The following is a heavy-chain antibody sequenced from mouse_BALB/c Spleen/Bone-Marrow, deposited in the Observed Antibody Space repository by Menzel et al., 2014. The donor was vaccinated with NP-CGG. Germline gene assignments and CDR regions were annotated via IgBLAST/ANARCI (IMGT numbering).Heavy chain of an antibody. Sequence: EVMLGGSGGGLVQPGGSRKLSWAASGFTFSDYGMAWVRQAPGKGPEWVAFISNLAYSIYYADTVTGRFTISRENAKNTLYLEMSSLRSEDTAMYYCARDIDGYYDYSMNYW. CDR3: ARDIDGYYDYSMNY. V-gene: IGHV5-15*02. J-gene: IGHJ4*01. CDR1: GFTFSDYG. D-gene: IGHD2-3*01. CDR2: ISNLAYSI.